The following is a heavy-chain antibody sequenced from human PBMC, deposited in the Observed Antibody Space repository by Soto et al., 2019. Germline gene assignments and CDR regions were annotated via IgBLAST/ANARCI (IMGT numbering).Heavy chain of an antibody. CDR3: ARPQGELEQGDAFDI. CDR1: GFTFSSYA. CDR2: ISYDGSNK. V-gene: IGHV3-30-3*01. D-gene: IGHD1-1*01. Sequence: QVQLVESGGGVVQPGRSLRLSCAASGFTFSSYAMHWVRQAPGKGLEWVAVISYDGSNKYYADSVKGRFTISRDNSKNTLYLQMNSLRAEDTAVYYCARPQGELEQGDAFDIWGQGTMVTVSS. J-gene: IGHJ3*02.